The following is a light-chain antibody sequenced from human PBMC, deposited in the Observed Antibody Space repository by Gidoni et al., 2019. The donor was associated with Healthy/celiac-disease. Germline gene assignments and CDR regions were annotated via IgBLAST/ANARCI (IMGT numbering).Light chain of an antibody. CDR1: QSISSY. J-gene: IGKJ3*01. V-gene: IGKV1-39*01. CDR2: AAS. CDR3: QQSYSTQFT. Sequence: IQMTQSPSSLSASVGDRVTITCRASQSISSYLNWYQQKPGKATKLLIYAASSLQSGVPSRFSGSGSGTDFTLTISSLQPEDFATYYCQQSYSTQFTFGPGTKVDIK.